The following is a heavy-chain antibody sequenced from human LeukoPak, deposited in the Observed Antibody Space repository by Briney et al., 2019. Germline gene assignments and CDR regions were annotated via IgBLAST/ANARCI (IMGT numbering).Heavy chain of an antibody. J-gene: IGHJ4*02. Sequence: SLRLSCAASGFTFDDYAMHWVRQAPGKGLEGVSGISWNSGTIDYVDSVKGRFTISRDHAKNSLYLQMNSLRAEDTALYYCAKDIGYSYGVDCWGQGTLVTVSS. CDR2: ISWNSGTI. CDR3: AKDIGYSYGVDC. V-gene: IGHV3-9*01. D-gene: IGHD5-18*01. CDR1: GFTFDDYA.